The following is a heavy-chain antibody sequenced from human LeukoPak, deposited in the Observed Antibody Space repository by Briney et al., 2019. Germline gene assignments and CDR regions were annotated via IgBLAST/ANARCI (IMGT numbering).Heavy chain of an antibody. D-gene: IGHD6-13*01. CDR2: ISYDGSNK. CDR3: ARPGMAYSSSYFDY. J-gene: IGHJ4*02. V-gene: IGHV3-30-3*01. CDR1: GFTFSSYW. Sequence: GGSLRLSCAASGFTFSSYWMSWVRQAPGKGLEWVAVISYDGSNKYYADSVKGRFTIFRDNSKNTLYLQMNSLRAEDTAVYYCARPGMAYSSSYFDYWGQGTLVTVSS.